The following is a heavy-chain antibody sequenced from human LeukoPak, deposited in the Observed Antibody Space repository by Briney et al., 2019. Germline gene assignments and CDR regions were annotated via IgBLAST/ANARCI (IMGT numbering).Heavy chain of an antibody. Sequence: PGGSLRLSCAASGFTFSSYWMSWVRQAPGKGLEWVGHIKQDGSEKYYVDSVKGRFTISRDNAKNSLYLKMHSLRVEDTAFYYFARGGRPGSWGQGTLVTVSS. CDR3: ARGGRPGS. CDR1: GFTFSSYW. J-gene: IGHJ5*02. V-gene: IGHV3-7*04. CDR2: IKQDGSEK. D-gene: IGHD1-26*01.